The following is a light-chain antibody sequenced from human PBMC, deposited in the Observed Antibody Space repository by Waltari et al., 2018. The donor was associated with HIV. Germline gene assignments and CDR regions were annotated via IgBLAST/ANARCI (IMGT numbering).Light chain of an antibody. J-gene: IGKJ1*01. CDR3: QQYINWPPWS. V-gene: IGKV3-15*01. CDR1: QSVGSN. Sequence: EIVMTQSPATLSVSPGERVTLSCRASQSVGSNLAWYQQKPGRAPSLLVYSASTRDTGIPARFSGSGSGTEFTLTISSLQSEDFAVYYCQQYINWPPWSFGQGTKVEIK. CDR2: SAS.